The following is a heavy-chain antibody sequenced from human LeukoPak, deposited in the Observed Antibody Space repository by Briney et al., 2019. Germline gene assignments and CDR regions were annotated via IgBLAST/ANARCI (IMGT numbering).Heavy chain of an antibody. J-gene: IGHJ4*02. CDR3: ARLPFNSGYEYFDY. CDR1: GGSISSYY. Sequence: ETLSLTCTVSGGSISSYYWSWIRQPPGKGLEWIGYIYYSGSTNYNPSLKSRVTISVDKSKNQFSLKLSSVTAADTAVYSCARLPFNSGYEYFDYWGQGILVTVSS. V-gene: IGHV4-59*12. CDR2: IYYSGST. D-gene: IGHD5-12*01.